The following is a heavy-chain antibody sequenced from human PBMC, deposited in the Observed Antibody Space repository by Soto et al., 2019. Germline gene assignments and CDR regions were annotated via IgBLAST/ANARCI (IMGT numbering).Heavy chain of an antibody. Sequence: SETLSLTCTVSGGSISSYYWSWIRQPPGKGLELIGYVYYSGSTNYNPSLKSRVTISVDTSKDQFSLKLSSVTAADTAVYHCARRAYCSTTSCYPFQHWGQGTLVTVSS. V-gene: IGHV4-59*08. CDR3: ARRAYCSTTSCYPFQH. CDR2: VYYSGST. J-gene: IGHJ1*01. CDR1: GGSISSYY. D-gene: IGHD2-2*01.